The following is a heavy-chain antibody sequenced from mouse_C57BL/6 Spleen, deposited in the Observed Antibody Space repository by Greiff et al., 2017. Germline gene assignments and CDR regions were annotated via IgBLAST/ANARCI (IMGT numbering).Heavy chain of an antibody. V-gene: IGHV1-64*01. CDR3: ARSGVVAYFDY. Sequence: QVQLQQPGAELVKPGASVKLSCKASGYTFTSYWMHWVKQRPGQGLEWIGMIHPNSGSTNYNEKFKSKATLTVDKSSSTAYMQLSSLTSEDSAVYYCARSGVVAYFDYWGQGTTLTVSS. CDR2: IHPNSGST. CDR1: GYTFTSYW. J-gene: IGHJ2*01. D-gene: IGHD1-1*01.